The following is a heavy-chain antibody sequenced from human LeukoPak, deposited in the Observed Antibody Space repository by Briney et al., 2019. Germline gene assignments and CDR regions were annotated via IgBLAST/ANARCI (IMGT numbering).Heavy chain of an antibody. CDR2: ISGSGGST. J-gene: IGHJ4*02. V-gene: IGHV3-23*01. CDR3: AKSVESAVTTNPYFDH. CDR1: GFTFSNYA. D-gene: IGHD4-17*01. Sequence: PGGSLRLSCAASGFTFSNYAMSWVRQAPGKGLEWVSVISGSGGSTYYADSVKGRFTISRDNSKNTLYLQMNSLRAEDTAVYYCAKSVESAVTTNPYFDHWGQGTLVTVSS.